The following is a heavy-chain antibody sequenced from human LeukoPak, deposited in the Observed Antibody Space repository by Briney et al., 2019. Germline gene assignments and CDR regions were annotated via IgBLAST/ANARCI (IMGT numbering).Heavy chain of an antibody. CDR1: GYTFTGYY. CDR2: INPNSGGT. V-gene: IGHV1-2*02. CDR3: ARAYYDFWSGYSHYYYYMDV. Sequence: ASAKVSCKASGYTFTGYYMHWVRQAPGQGLEWMGWINPNSGGTNYAQKFQGRVTMTRDTSISTAYMELSRLRSDDTAMYYCARAYYDFWSGYSHYYYYMDVWGKGTTVTVSS. J-gene: IGHJ6*03. D-gene: IGHD3-3*01.